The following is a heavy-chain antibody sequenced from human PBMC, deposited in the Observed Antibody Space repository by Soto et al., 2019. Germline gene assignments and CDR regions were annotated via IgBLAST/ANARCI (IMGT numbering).Heavy chain of an antibody. CDR1: GYTFINYG. J-gene: IGHJ4*02. D-gene: IGHD2-21*01. CDR3: AGCPMVIKTLNDY. Sequence: QVQLVQSGTEVKQPGASVKVSCKASGYTFINYGISWVRQAPGQGLEWMGWTSAYNDNTNYAQNLQGRVVMTTDTSTSTAYMELRSLTSYDTAVYYCAGCPMVIKTLNDYWGQGTLLTVSS. V-gene: IGHV1-18*01. CDR2: TSAYNDNT.